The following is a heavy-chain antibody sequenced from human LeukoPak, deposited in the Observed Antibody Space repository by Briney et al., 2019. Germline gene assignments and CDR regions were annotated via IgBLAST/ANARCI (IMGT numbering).Heavy chain of an antibody. CDR1: GFTVRNYG. D-gene: IGHD3-3*01. J-gene: IGHJ1*01. Sequence: PGGTLRLSCAASGFTVRNYGMTWVRQPPGKGLEWVSDIRGSIDGTYYADSVKGRFTISRDNSKNTLYLQMNSLRAEDTAVYYCARGRITIFGVVTFHSEAEYFQHWGQGTLVTVSS. V-gene: IGHV3-23*01. CDR2: IRGSIDGT. CDR3: ARGRITIFGVVTFHSEAEYFQH.